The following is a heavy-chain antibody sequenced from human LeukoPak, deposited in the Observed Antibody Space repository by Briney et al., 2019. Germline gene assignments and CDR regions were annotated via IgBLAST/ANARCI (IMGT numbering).Heavy chain of an antibody. CDR3: ARLGGSSVVY. D-gene: IGHD1-26*01. Sequence: SETLSLTCTVSGGSISSYYWSWIRQPPGKGLEWIGYIYYSGSTNYNPSLKSRVTISVDTSKNQFSLKLSSVTAADTAVYYCARLGGSSVVYWGQGTLVTVSS. CDR1: GGSISSYY. J-gene: IGHJ4*02. CDR2: IYYSGST. V-gene: IGHV4-59*08.